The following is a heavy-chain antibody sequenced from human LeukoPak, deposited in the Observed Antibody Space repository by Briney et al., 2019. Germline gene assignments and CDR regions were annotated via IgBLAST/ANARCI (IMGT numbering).Heavy chain of an antibody. CDR2: IYYSGST. CDR1: GSSISSYY. CDR3: ARGRLSSGVDY. D-gene: IGHD6-19*01. V-gene: IGHV4-59*01. J-gene: IGHJ4*02. Sequence: SETLSLTCTVSGSSISSYYWSWIRQPPGKGLEWIGYIYYSGSTNYNPSLKSRVTISVDTSKNQFSLKLSSVTAADTAVYYCARGRLSSGVDYWGQGTLVTVSS.